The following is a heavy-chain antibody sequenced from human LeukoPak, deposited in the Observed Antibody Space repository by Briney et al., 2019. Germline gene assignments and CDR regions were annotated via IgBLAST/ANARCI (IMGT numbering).Heavy chain of an antibody. CDR2: IWYDGSNK. D-gene: IGHD5-24*01. J-gene: IGHJ4*02. CDR1: GFTFSSYG. Sequence: GGSLRLSCAASGFTFSSYGMHWVRQAPGKGLEWVAVIWYDGSNKYYADSVKGRFTISRDNSKNTLYLQMNSLRAEDTAVYYCAKALRWLQPYFDYWGQGTLVTVSS. V-gene: IGHV3-33*06. CDR3: AKALRWLQPYFDY.